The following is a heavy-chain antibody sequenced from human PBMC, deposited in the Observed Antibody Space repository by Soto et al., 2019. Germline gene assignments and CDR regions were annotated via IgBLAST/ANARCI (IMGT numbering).Heavy chain of an antibody. CDR1: GFTVSSND. CDR2: IYSSGST. CDR3: ARRPLNSNGAY. V-gene: IGHV3-53*01. Sequence: EVQLVESGGDLIQPGGSLRLSCAASGFTVSSNDMSWVRQAPGKGLKWVSLIYSSGSTHYADSVKGRFTISRDNSKNTVHLQMNTLRAEDTAVYYCARRPLNSNGAYWGQGTLVTVSS. D-gene: IGHD3-22*01. J-gene: IGHJ4*02.